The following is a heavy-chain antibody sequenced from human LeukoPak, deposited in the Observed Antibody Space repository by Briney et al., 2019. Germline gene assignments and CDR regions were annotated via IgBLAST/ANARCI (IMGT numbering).Heavy chain of an antibody. CDR1: GFTFSSYN. V-gene: IGHV3-21*03. CDR3: ARDCWDYGSGSYCGIDY. CDR2: ITSSSNYI. D-gene: IGHD3-10*01. J-gene: IGHJ4*02. Sequence: GGSLRLSCAASGFTFSSYNMNWVRQAPGKGLEWVSSITSSSNYIYYADSVKGRFTISRDNAKNSLYLQMNSLRAEDTTVYYCARDCWDYGSGSYCGIDYWGQGTLVAVSS.